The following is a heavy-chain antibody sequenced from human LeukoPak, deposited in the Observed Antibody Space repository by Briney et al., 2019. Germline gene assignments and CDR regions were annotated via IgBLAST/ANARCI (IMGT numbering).Heavy chain of an antibody. CDR1: GYTFTSYG. CDR3: ARRTCSSTSCHYYFDY. Sequence: VKVSCKASGYTFTSYGISWVRQAPGQGLEWMGWISAYNGDTNHAQKLHGRVTMPTDTSTSTAYMELRSLRSDDTAVYYCARRTCSSTSCHYYFDYWGQGTLVTVSS. V-gene: IGHV1-18*01. D-gene: IGHD2-2*01. CDR2: ISAYNGDT. J-gene: IGHJ4*02.